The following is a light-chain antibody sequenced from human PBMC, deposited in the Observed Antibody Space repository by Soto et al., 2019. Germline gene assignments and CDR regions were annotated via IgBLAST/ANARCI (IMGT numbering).Light chain of an antibody. J-gene: IGKJ1*01. CDR1: QSISTY. V-gene: IGKV1-39*01. CDR2: AAS. CDR3: QQLNSYPRT. Sequence: DIQMTQSPSSLSASIVDTVTITCRASQSISTYLNWYQQKAGLAPKLLIYAASTLQSGVPSRFSGSGSGTDFTLTISSLQPEDFATYYCQQLNSYPRTFGQGTKV.